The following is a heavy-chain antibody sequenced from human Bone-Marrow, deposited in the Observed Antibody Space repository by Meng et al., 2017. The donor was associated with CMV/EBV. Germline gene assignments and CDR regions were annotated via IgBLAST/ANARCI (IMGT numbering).Heavy chain of an antibody. J-gene: IGHJ4*02. D-gene: IGHD5/OR15-5a*01. CDR1: GYTFTSYG. CDR3: ARKEVSTVTAYYFDY. Sequence: ASVKVSCKASGYTFTSYGISWVRQAPGQGLEWMGWISAYNGNTNYAQKLQGRVTMTTDTSTSTAYMELRSLRSDDTAVYCWARKEVSTVTAYYFDYWGQGTLVTVSS. CDR2: ISAYNGNT. V-gene: IGHV1-18*01.